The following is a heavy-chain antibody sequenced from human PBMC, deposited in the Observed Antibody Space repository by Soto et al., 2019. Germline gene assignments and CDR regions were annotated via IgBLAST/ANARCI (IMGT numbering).Heavy chain of an antibody. CDR1: GYTFTSYD. D-gene: IGHD3-16*01. Sequence: ASVKVSCKASGYTFTSYDINWVRQATGQGLEWMGWMNPNSGNTGYAQKFQGRVTMTRNTSISTANMELSSLRSEDTAVYYCARGPYHYYYYYMDVWGKGTTVTVSS. J-gene: IGHJ6*03. V-gene: IGHV1-8*01. CDR2: MNPNSGNT. CDR3: ARGPYHYYYYYMDV.